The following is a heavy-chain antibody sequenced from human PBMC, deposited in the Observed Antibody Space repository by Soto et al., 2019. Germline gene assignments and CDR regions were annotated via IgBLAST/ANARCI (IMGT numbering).Heavy chain of an antibody. D-gene: IGHD1-26*01. CDR1: GNSVSTIGVA. CDR3: ARDYSWAFDY. CDR2: TYYRSKWIY. Sequence: QVQLQQSGPGLVKPSQTLSLTCAISGNSVSTIGVAWNWIRQSPARGLEWLGRTYYRSKWIYDYALSVKSRIAINPDTSKNQFSLQLNSVTPDDTAVYSCARDYSWAFDYWGQGILVTVSS. J-gene: IGHJ4*02. V-gene: IGHV6-1*01.